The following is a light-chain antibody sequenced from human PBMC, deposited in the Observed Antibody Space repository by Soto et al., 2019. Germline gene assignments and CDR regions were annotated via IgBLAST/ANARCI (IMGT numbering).Light chain of an antibody. Sequence: QSALTQPRSVSGSPGQSVTISCTGTSSDVGGYNYASWYQQHPGKAPKLMIYDVSKRPSGVPDRFSGSKSGNTASLTISGLQAEDEAEYYCCSYAGSYTHVVFGRGTKLTVL. V-gene: IGLV2-11*01. CDR2: DVS. J-gene: IGLJ2*01. CDR3: CSYAGSYTHVV. CDR1: SSDVGGYNY.